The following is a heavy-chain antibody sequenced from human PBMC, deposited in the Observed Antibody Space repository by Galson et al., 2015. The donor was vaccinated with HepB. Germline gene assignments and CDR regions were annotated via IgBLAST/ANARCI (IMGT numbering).Heavy chain of an antibody. V-gene: IGHV4-31*03. Sequence: TLSLTCSVSGGSITSGGYYWSWTRQRPGKGLEWIGYIQYSGRTHYNPSLKSRFALSVDTSQNQFSLRLSSVTAADTAVYYCARDVTAAGTLWFDPWGQGTLVTVSS. CDR2: IQYSGRT. J-gene: IGHJ5*02. D-gene: IGHD6-13*01. CDR1: GGSITSGGYY. CDR3: ARDVTAAGTLWFDP.